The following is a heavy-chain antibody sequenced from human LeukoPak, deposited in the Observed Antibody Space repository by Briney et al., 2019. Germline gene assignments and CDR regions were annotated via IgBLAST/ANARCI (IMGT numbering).Heavy chain of an antibody. Sequence: PVKLSCKASGGTFSSYAISWVRQAPGQGLECMGGIIPIFGTANYAQKFQGRVTITADKSTSTAYMELSSLRSEDTAVYYCARGAALQLWFSYWGQGTLVTVSS. CDR1: GGTFSSYA. J-gene: IGHJ4*02. V-gene: IGHV1-69*06. D-gene: IGHD5-18*01. CDR2: IIPIFGTA. CDR3: ARGAALQLWFSY.